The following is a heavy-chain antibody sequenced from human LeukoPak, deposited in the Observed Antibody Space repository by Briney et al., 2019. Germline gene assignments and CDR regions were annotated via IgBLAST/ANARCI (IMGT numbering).Heavy chain of an antibody. CDR1: GGTFSSYA. J-gene: IGHJ4*02. V-gene: IGHV1-69*13. CDR2: IIPIFGTA. D-gene: IGHD1-26*01. Sequence: SVKVSCKASGGTFSSYAISWVRQAPGQGLEWMGGIIPIFGTANYAQKFQGRVTITADESTSTAYMELSSLRSEDTAVYYCRLHGLKWELREKFDYWGQGTLVTVSS. CDR3: RLHGLKWELREKFDY.